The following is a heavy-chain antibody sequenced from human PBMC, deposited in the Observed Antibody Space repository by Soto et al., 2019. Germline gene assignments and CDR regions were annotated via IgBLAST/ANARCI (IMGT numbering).Heavy chain of an antibody. CDR2: IYYSGST. D-gene: IGHD6-19*01. Sequence: ASETLSLTCTVSGGSISSGDYYWSWIRQPPGKGLEWIGYIYYSGSTYYNPSLKSRVTISVDTSKNQFSLNLRSVTAGDTALYYCTRTTFPPSHTSGWYPDYWGRGTLVTVSS. CDR3: TRTTFPPSHTSGWYPDY. CDR1: GGSISSGDYY. V-gene: IGHV4-30-4*01. J-gene: IGHJ4*02.